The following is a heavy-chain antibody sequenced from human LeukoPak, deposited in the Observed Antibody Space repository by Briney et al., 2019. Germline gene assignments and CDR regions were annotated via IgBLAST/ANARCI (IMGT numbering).Heavy chain of an antibody. D-gene: IGHD6-6*01. J-gene: IGHJ4*02. CDR1: GFSFSSYA. V-gene: IGHV3-30*04. Sequence: GGSLRLSCEASGFSFSSYAMHWVRQAPGKGLEWVAIISSDGSNKYYADSVKGRFTISRDNSKNTLYLQMNSLRAEDTAAYYCARSFRPHSSSAIYFDYWGQGTLVTVSS. CDR3: ARSFRPHSSSAIYFDY. CDR2: ISSDGSNK.